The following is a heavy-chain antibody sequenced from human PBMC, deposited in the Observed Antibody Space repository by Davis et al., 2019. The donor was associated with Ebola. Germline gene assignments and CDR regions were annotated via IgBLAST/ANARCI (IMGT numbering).Heavy chain of an antibody. CDR2: IWYDGSRK. V-gene: IGHV3-33*01. CDR1: GFNFRSYG. J-gene: IGHJ4*02. CDR3: AREAAAVYFDY. Sequence: GGSLRLSCAASGFNFRSYGMHWVRQAPDKGLEWVAVIWYDGSRKYYGDSVKGRFTISRDNSNNLLYLQMNSLRAEDTAVYYCAREAAAVYFDYWGQGTLVTVSS. D-gene: IGHD6-13*01.